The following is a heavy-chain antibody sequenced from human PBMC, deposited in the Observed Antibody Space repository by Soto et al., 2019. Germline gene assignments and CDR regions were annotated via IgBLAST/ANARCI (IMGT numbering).Heavy chain of an antibody. CDR3: ARDPNYDFWSGYYRPKAYYYGMDV. D-gene: IGHD3-3*01. Sequence: GSLRLSCAASGFTFSSYSMNWVRQAPGKGLEWVSSISSSSSYIYYADSVKGRFTISRDNAKNSPYLQMNSLRAEDTAVYYCARDPNYDFWSGYYRPKAYYYGMDVWGQGTTVTVSS. V-gene: IGHV3-21*01. CDR1: GFTFSSYS. CDR2: ISSSSSYI. J-gene: IGHJ6*02.